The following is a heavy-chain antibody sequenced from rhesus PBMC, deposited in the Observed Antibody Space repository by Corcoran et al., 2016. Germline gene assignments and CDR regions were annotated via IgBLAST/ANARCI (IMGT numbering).Heavy chain of an antibody. J-gene: IGHJ4*01. Sequence: QVQLQESGPGVVKPSETLSLTCAVSGGSISDSYRWNWIRQAPGKGLEWIGDIYGSGTNTNYTPSLKSRVIVSKATSQNQFSLRLSSVTAADTAVYYCARGWIQSFEYWGQGVLVTVSS. CDR2: IYGSGTNT. V-gene: IGHV4S10*01. CDR1: GGSISDSYR. CDR3: ARGWIQSFEY. D-gene: IGHD5-30*01.